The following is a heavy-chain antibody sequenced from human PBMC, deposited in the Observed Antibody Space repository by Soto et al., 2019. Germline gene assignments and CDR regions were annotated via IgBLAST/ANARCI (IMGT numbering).Heavy chain of an antibody. CDR3: ARDCSSSRCSVRRY. V-gene: IGHV3-23*01. Sequence: GGSLRLSCAASGFSLKNYAMTWVRQAPGKGLEWVSGITGSGDKTYYADSVKGRFIISRDNSENTLYLQMNSLRAEDTALYYCARDCSSSRCSVRRYWGQGTQVTVSS. CDR2: ITGSGDKT. J-gene: IGHJ4*02. D-gene: IGHD2-2*01. CDR1: GFSLKNYA.